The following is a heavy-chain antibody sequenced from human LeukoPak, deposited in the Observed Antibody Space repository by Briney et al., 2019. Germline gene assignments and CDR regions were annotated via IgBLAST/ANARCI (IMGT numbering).Heavy chain of an antibody. CDR1: GGSFSGYY. D-gene: IGHD5-12*01. V-gene: IGHV4-34*01. CDR3: ARDFGQWLPDY. CDR2: INHSGST. J-gene: IGHJ4*02. Sequence: SETLSLTCAVYGGSFSGYYWSWIRQPPGKGLEWIGEINHSGSTNYNPSLKSRVTISVDTSQNQFSLKLTSVTAADTAVYYCARDFGQWLPDYWGQGTLVTVSS.